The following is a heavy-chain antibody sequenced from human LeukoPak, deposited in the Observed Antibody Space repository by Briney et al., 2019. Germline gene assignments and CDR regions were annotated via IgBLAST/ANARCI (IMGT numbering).Heavy chain of an antibody. CDR2: INPNSGGT. CDR1: GYTFTGYY. D-gene: IGHD6-13*01. J-gene: IGHJ5*02. CDR3: ARDGDSSSWYYWFDP. Sequence: ASVKVSCKASGYTFTGYYMHWVRQAPGQGLEWMGWINPNSGGTNYAQKFQGRVTMTRDTSISTAYMELSRLRSDDTAVYCCARDGDSSSWYYWFDPWGQGTLVTVSS. V-gene: IGHV1-2*02.